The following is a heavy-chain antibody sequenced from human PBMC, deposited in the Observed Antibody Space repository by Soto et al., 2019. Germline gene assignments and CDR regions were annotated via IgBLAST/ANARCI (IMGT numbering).Heavy chain of an antibody. Sequence: PSETLSLTCTVSGGSVSSGSYYWTWIRQPPGKGLEWIAYIYYSGSTNYNPSLKSRVTISLDTSKNQFSLKVNSVTAADTAVYYCAREPRLLWSIDSWGQGTLVTVSS. CDR1: GGSVSSGSYY. D-gene: IGHD3-10*01. CDR2: IYYSGST. J-gene: IGHJ4*02. CDR3: AREPRLLWSIDS. V-gene: IGHV4-61*01.